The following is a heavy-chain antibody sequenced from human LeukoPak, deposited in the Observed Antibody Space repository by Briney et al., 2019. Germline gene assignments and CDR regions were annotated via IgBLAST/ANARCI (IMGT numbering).Heavy chain of an antibody. Sequence: GASLKISCKGSGYSFTSYWIGWVRQMPGKGLEWMGIIYPGDSDTRYSPSFQGQVTISADKSISTAYLQWSSLKASDTAMYYCARHASPGSPRWLQLGYFDYWGQGTLVTVSS. CDR2: IYPGDSDT. D-gene: IGHD5-24*01. CDR3: ARHASPGSPRWLQLGYFDY. J-gene: IGHJ4*02. CDR1: GYSFTSYW. V-gene: IGHV5-51*01.